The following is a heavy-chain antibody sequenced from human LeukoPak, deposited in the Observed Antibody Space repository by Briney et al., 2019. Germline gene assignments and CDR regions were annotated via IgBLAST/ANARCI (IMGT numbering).Heavy chain of an antibody. V-gene: IGHV3-74*01. CDR3: ARDTGWYFDL. CDR2: ITGDGSST. CDR1: GFTFSGYW. J-gene: IGHJ2*01. D-gene: IGHD4-17*01. Sequence: GGSLRLSCAASGFTFSGYWTHWVRQVPGKGLVWVSRITGDGSSTTYADSVKGRFTISRDNAKNTVFLQMISLRAEDTAVYYCARDTGWYFDLWGRGTLVTVSS.